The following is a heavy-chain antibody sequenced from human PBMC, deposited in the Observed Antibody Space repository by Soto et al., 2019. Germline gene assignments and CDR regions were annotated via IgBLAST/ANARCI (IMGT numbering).Heavy chain of an antibody. CDR1: GFTFSRYW. CDR2: INRDGTST. Sequence: GGSLRLSCAASGFTFSRYWMHWVRQAPGKGLVWVSRINRDGTSTNYADSVKGRFTISRDNAKNGLYLQMDSLGAEDTAVYFCARALYYDSDTDKWFHPSGPGPLLTVSS. CDR3: ARALYYDSDTDKWFHP. D-gene: IGHD3-16*01. V-gene: IGHV3-74*01. J-gene: IGHJ5*02.